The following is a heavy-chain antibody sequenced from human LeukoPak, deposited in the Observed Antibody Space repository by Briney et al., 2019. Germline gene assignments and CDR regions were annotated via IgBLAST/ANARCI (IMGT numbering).Heavy chain of an antibody. CDR2: ISGSGGST. CDR1: GFTFSSYA. D-gene: IGHD3-10*01. CDR3: AKRHYYYGSGSPNWFDP. J-gene: IGHJ5*02. Sequence: GGSLRLSCAASGFTFSSYAMSWVRRAPGKGLEWVSAISGSGGSTYYADSVKGRFTISRDNSKNTLYLQMNSLRAEDTAVYYCAKRHYYYGSGSPNWFDPWGQGTLVTVSS. V-gene: IGHV3-23*01.